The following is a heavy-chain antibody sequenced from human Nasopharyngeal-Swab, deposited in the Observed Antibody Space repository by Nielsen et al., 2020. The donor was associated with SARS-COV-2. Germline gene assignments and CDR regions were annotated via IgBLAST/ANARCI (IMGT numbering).Heavy chain of an antibody. J-gene: IGHJ6*02. D-gene: IGHD3-22*01. V-gene: IGHV3-23*01. Sequence: GESLKISCAASGFTFSSYAMSWVRQAPGKGLELVSAISGSGGSTYYADSVKGRFTISRDNSKNTLYLQMNSLRAEDTAVYYCAKDQDYYDSSAYGGYGMDVWGQGTTVTVSS. CDR2: ISGSGGST. CDR1: GFTFSSYA. CDR3: AKDQDYYDSSAYGGYGMDV.